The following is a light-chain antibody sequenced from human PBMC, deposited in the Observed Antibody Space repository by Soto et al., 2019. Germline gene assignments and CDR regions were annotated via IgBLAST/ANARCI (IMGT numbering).Light chain of an antibody. Sequence: DIQLTQSPSSLSASVGDRVTITCRVSQGISSYLNWYRQKPGKVLMHTASNLQSGVPSRFSGSGSRTYFPLTIASLQPEDVATYYGQRTYHAPPMTFGQGTKVEI. V-gene: IGKV1-27*01. CDR1: QGISSY. J-gene: IGKJ1*01. CDR2: TAS. CDR3: QRTYHAPPMT.